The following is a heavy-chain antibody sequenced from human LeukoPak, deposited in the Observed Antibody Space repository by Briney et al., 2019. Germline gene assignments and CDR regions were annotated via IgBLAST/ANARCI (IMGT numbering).Heavy chain of an antibody. D-gene: IGHD5-12*01. CDR3: ARAGDIVATIKGYFDY. Sequence: GGSLRLSCAASGYTFSSYSMNWVRQAPGKGLEWVSYISSSGSTIYYADSVKGRFTISRDNAKNSLYLQMNSLRAEDTAVYYCARAGDIVATIKGYFDYWGQGTLVTVSS. CDR1: GYTFSSYS. V-gene: IGHV3-48*04. CDR2: ISSSGSTI. J-gene: IGHJ4*02.